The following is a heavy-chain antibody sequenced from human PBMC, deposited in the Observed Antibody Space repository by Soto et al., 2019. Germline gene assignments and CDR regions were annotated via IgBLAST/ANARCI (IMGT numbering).Heavy chain of an antibody. D-gene: IGHD6-13*01. CDR3: ARRERAAGTDWWFDP. CDR2: LNQDGSDK. V-gene: IGHV3-7*01. Sequence: VGSLILSCGASGFTFSNFWMTWVRQAPGKGLEWVANLNQDGSDKYYVDSLKGRFTISRDNAKNLLYLQINSLRAADTAVYYCARRERAAGTDWWFDPWGQGTLVTVSS. J-gene: IGHJ5*02. CDR1: GFTFSNFW.